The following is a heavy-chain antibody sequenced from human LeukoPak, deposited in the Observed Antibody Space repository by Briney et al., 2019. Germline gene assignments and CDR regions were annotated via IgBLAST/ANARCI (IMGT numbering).Heavy chain of an antibody. Sequence: ASVKVSCKTSDTFTSHGINWVRQAPGQGLEWMGWISTYNGDTNSAQKFQGRVTLTTDTSTSTAYMELRSLRYDDTAVYYCTRRGPPATNWFDPWGQGTLVTVSS. D-gene: IGHD3-10*01. J-gene: IGHJ5*02. CDR1: DTFTSHG. CDR2: ISTYNGDT. CDR3: TRRGPPATNWFDP. V-gene: IGHV1-18*01.